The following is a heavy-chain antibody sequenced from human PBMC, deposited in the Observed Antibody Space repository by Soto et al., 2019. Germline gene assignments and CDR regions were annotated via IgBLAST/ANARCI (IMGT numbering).Heavy chain of an antibody. CDR3: ARGAVADYSRVFDY. V-gene: IGHV6-1*01. D-gene: IGHD6-19*01. Sequence: PSQTLSLTCAISVDSVSSNSAAWNWIRQSPSRSLEWLGRTYYRSKWYKDYEVSVKSRITINLDTSKNQFSLQLNSVTPEDTAVYYCARGAVADYSRVFDYWGQGTLVTVSS. J-gene: IGHJ4*02. CDR1: VDSVSSNSAA. CDR2: TYYRSKWYK.